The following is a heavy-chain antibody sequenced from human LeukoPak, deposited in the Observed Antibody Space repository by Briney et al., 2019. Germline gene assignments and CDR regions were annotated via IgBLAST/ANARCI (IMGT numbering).Heavy chain of an antibody. CDR1: GFTVSSNY. CDR2: IYSGGST. V-gene: IGHV3-66*01. J-gene: IGHJ3*02. D-gene: IGHD5-24*01. Sequence: SGGSLRLSCAASGFTVSSNYMSWVRQAPGKGLEWVSVIYSGGSTYYADSVKGRFTISRDNSKNTLYLQMNSLRAEDTAVYYCAIEMATGTDAFDIWGQGTMVTVSS. CDR3: AIEMATGTDAFDI.